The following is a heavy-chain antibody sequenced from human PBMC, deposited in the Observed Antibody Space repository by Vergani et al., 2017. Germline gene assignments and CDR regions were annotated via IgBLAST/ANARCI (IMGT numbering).Heavy chain of an antibody. Sequence: EVQLLESGGGLVQPGGSMRLSCAASGFTFSSYAMSWVRQAPGKGLEWVSAISGSGGSTYYADSVKGRFTISRDNSKNTLYLQMNSLRAEDTAVYYCAKDSGYSNYAGPLDYWGQGTLVTVSS. CDR2: ISGSGGST. D-gene: IGHD4-11*01. J-gene: IGHJ4*02. CDR3: AKDSGYSNYAGPLDY. V-gene: IGHV3-23*01. CDR1: GFTFSSYA.